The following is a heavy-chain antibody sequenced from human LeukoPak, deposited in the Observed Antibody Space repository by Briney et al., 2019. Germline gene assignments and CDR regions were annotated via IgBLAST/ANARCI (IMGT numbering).Heavy chain of an antibody. J-gene: IGHJ3*02. D-gene: IGHD3-22*01. Sequence: SETLSLTCTVSGGSISSYYWSWIRQPPGKGLEWIGYIYYSGSTNYNPSLKSRVTISVDTSKNQFSLKLSSVTAADTAVYYCASERAYYYDSSGYFSDAFDIWGQGTMVTVSS. CDR2: IYYSGST. CDR3: ASERAYYYDSSGYFSDAFDI. CDR1: GGSISSYY. V-gene: IGHV4-59*01.